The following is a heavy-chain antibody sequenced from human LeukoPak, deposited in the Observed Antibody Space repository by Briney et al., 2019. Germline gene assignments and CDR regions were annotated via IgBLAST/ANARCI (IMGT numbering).Heavy chain of an antibody. CDR3: ASLGQSNDY. Sequence: GGSLRLSCAASGFTFSSYAMSWVRQAPGKGLEWVAVISYDGSNKYYADSVKGRFTISRDNSKNTLYLQMNSLRAEDTAVYYCASLGQSNDYWGQGTLVTVSS. CDR1: GFTFSSYA. J-gene: IGHJ4*02. V-gene: IGHV3-30-3*01. CDR2: ISYDGSNK.